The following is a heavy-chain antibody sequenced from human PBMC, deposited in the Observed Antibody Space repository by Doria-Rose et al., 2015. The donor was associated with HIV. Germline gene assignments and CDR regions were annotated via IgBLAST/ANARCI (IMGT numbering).Heavy chain of an antibody. CDR3: TIRTHDYGRAKDY. Sequence: QVQLQQSGAELVRPGASVKVSCTVSGLNIKEYYMYWVKQRPEQGLEWIGRIDPEDGDTEYDPKFQGKATMTADTSSNTAYLHFRSLTSEDTAVYYCTIRTHDYGRAKDYWGQGTSVTVSS. J-gene: IGHJ4*01. CDR2: IDPEDGDT. D-gene: IGHD3-16*01. CDR1: GLNIKEYY. V-gene: IGHV1-24*01.